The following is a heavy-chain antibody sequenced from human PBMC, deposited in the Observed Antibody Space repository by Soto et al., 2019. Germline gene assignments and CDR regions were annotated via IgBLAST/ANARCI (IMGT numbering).Heavy chain of an antibody. CDR3: ALRTGNWNPLAD. D-gene: IGHD1-1*01. Sequence: QVQLVQSGAEVGRPGSAVKVSCKTSGGTTSSYTIGWVRQAPGQGLEWMGNIVPMINKIDYAQKFQGRLTITADKSTRTVYMELSRLRSEDTAVYFCALRTGNWNPLADWGQGTLVTVSS. CDR1: GGTTSSYT. V-gene: IGHV1-69*02. CDR2: IVPMINKI. J-gene: IGHJ4*02.